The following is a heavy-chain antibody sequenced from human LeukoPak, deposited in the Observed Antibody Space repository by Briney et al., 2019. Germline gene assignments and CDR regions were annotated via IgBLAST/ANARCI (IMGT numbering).Heavy chain of an antibody. Sequence: ASVKVSCKASGYTFTSYAMHWVRQAPGQRLEWMGWINAGNGNTKYSQKFQGRVTITRDTSASTAYMELSSLRSEDTAVYYCARGIRDVDTAMARYYYYGMDVWGQGTTVTVSS. J-gene: IGHJ6*02. CDR1: GYTFTSYA. CDR3: ARGIRDVDTAMARYYYYGMDV. D-gene: IGHD5-18*01. CDR2: INAGNGNT. V-gene: IGHV1-3*01.